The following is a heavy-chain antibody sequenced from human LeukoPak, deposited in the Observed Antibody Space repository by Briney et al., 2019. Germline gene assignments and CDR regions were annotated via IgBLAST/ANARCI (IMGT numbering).Heavy chain of an antibody. CDR3: ARGGAGYTGSPPYFFYYGLDV. V-gene: IGHV3-48*03. CDR2: ISDSGSAI. Sequence: PGGSLRLSCAASGFTFSHYEMNWVRQAPGKGLEWISYISDSGSAIYYADSLKGRFTIFRDNAKNSLFLQMNSLRAEDTAVYYCARGGAGYTGSPPYFFYYGLDVWGRGTTVTVSS. CDR1: GFTFSHYE. D-gene: IGHD1-26*01. J-gene: IGHJ6*02.